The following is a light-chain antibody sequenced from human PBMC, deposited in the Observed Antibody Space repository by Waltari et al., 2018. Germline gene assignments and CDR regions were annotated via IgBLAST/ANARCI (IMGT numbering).Light chain of an antibody. J-gene: IGKJ5*01. CDR2: DAS. CDR3: QQYGSSPPT. V-gene: IGKV3D-20*01. Sequence: EIVLTQAPATLSLSSGERATLSCVASQSVSSSYLALYQQKPGLAPRILIYDASSRATGIPDRFSGSGSGTDFTLTISRLEPEDFAVYYCQQYGSSPPTFGQGTRLEIK. CDR1: QSVSSSY.